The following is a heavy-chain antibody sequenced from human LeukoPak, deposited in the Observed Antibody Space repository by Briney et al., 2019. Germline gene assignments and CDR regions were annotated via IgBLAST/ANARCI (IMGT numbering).Heavy chain of an antibody. D-gene: IGHD1-1*01. J-gene: IGHJ4*02. Sequence: PGGSLRLSCAAFGFTFSSYSMNWVRQAPGKGLEWVSYISSSSSTRYYADSVKGRFTVSRDNAKNSLYLQMNSLRAEDTAVYYCARDIRATGTSFDYWGQGTLVTVSS. CDR2: ISSSSSTR. CDR3: ARDIRATGTSFDY. CDR1: GFTFSSYS. V-gene: IGHV3-48*04.